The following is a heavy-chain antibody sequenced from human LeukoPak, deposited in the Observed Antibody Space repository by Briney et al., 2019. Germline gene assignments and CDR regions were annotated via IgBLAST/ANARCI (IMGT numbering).Heavy chain of an antibody. Sequence: PGGSLRLSCGVSGVTFSSHGMHWVRQAPGKGLEWVAVISYDGSNKYYADSVKGRFTISRDNSKNTLYLQMNSLRAEDTAVYYCARGRDGYNVFDYWGQGTLVTVSS. CDR1: GVTFSSHG. V-gene: IGHV3-30*03. D-gene: IGHD5-24*01. CDR2: ISYDGSNK. CDR3: ARGRDGYNVFDY. J-gene: IGHJ4*02.